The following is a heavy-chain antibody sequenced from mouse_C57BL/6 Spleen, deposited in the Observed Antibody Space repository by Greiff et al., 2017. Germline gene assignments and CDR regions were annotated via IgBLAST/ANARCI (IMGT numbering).Heavy chain of an antibody. Sequence: QVQLKESGAELARPGASVKMSCKASGYTFTSYPMHWVKQRPGQGLEWIGYINPSSGNTKYNQKFKDKATLTADKSSSTAYMQLGSLTSADAAVYDCARKSYDYYFDDWGQVTTLTVSS. J-gene: IGHJ2*01. CDR1: GYTFTSYP. V-gene: IGHV1-4*01. CDR2: INPSSGNT. CDR3: ARKSYDYYFDD. D-gene: IGHD2-4*01.